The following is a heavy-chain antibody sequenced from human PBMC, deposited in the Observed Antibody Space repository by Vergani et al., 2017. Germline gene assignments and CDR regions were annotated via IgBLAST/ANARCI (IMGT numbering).Heavy chain of an antibody. J-gene: IGHJ4*02. D-gene: IGHD1-14*01. CDR2: ISGHDHRT. CDR3: ARDGRIDAEGTELDY. V-gene: IGHV3-23*01. CDR1: GFRFREHG. Sequence: EVQLLESGGGSVQPGESLRLSCVASGFRFREHGMNWVRQAPGKGLEWVSGISGHDHRTLYADSVKGRFIISRDDSKNTLYLQMSSLRVEDTAIYYCARDGRIDAEGTELDYWGQGTLVTVSS.